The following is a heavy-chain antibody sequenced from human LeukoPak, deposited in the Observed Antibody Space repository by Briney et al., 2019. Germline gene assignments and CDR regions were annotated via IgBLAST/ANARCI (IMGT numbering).Heavy chain of an antibody. J-gene: IGHJ5*02. Sequence: SETLSLTCTVSGGSIIGSYWSWIRQPPGKGLEWIGYIYSSGSTNYNPSLKSRVTIGVDTSRNQFSLKLSSVTAADTAVYYCVRRGGRFDTWGQGTLVTVSS. CDR1: GGSIIGSY. V-gene: IGHV4-4*09. CDR2: IYSSGST. CDR3: VRRGGRFDT.